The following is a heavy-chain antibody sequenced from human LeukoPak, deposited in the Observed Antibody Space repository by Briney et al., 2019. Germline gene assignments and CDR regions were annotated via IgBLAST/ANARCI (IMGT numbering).Heavy chain of an antibody. CDR3: AKSPVPYCSGGSCYGMDV. CDR1: GLTFSSYA. CDR2: ISGSGGST. V-gene: IGHV3-23*01. J-gene: IGHJ6*02. Sequence: PGGSLRLSCAASGLTFSSYAMSWVRQAPGKGLEWVSVISGSGGSTYYADSVKGRFTISRDNSKNTLYLQMNSLRVEDTAGYYCAKSPVPYCSGGSCYGMDVWGQGTTVTVSS. D-gene: IGHD2-15*01.